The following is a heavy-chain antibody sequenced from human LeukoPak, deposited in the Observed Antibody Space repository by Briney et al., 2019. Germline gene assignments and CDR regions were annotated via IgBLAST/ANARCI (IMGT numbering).Heavy chain of an antibody. CDR3: ARDPWSLYYYDSSGYYPDY. CDR1: GGSISSSSYY. CDR2: IYYSGST. V-gene: IGHV4-39*07. Sequence: PSETLSLTCTVSGGSISSSSYYWGWIRQPPGKGLEWIGSIYYSGSTYYNPSLKSRVTISVDTSKNQFSLKLSSVTAADTAVYYCARDPWSLYYYDSSGYYPDYWGQGTPVTVSS. D-gene: IGHD3-22*01. J-gene: IGHJ4*02.